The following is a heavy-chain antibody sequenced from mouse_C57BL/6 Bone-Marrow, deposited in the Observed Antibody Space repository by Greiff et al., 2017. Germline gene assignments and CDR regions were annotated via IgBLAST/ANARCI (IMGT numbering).Heavy chain of an antibody. D-gene: IGHD1-1*01. CDR1: GYSFTDYN. CDR3: ERENYGSSDWYCDV. Sequence: VQLQQSGPELVKPGASVKISCKASGYSFTDYNMNWVKQSNGKSLEWIGVINPNYGTTSYNQKFKGKATLTVDQSSSTAYMQLNSLTSEDSAVYYWERENYGSSDWYCDVWGTGTTVTVAS. V-gene: IGHV1-39*01. J-gene: IGHJ1*03. CDR2: INPNYGTT.